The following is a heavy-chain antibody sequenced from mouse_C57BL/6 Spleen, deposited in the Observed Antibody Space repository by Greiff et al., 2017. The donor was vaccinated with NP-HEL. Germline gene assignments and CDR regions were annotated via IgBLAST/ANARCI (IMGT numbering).Heavy chain of an antibody. V-gene: IGHV1-69*01. CDR1: GYTFTSYW. Sequence: QLQQPGAELVMPGASVKLSCKASGYTFTSYWMHWVKQRPGQGLEWIGEIDPSDSYTNYNQKFKGKSTLTVDKSSSTAYMQLSSLTSEDSAVYYCARSDGYYVDYWGQGTTLTVSS. D-gene: IGHD2-3*01. CDR3: ARSDGYYVDY. CDR2: IDPSDSYT. J-gene: IGHJ2*01.